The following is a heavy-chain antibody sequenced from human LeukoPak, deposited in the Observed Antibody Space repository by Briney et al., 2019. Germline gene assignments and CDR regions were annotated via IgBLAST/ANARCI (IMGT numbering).Heavy chain of an antibody. CDR1: GFTFSSYD. Sequence: GGSLRLSCAASGFTFSSYDMHWVRQAPGKGLEWVAIIWYDGSNKYYADSVKGRFTISRDNSKNTLYLQMNSLRAEDTAVYYCAKDRREGYGDYLFDFWGQGTLVTVSS. J-gene: IGHJ4*02. CDR3: AKDRREGYGDYLFDF. CDR2: IWYDGSNK. D-gene: IGHD4-17*01. V-gene: IGHV3-30*02.